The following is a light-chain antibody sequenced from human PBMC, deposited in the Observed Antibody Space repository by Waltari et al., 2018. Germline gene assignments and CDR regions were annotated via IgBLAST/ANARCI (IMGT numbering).Light chain of an antibody. CDR2: DAS. Sequence: LTQSPATLSLSPGERATLSCRASQSIDSYLAWYLQKPGQAPRLLIFDASNRATGIPARFSGSGFGTDFTLTISSLEPEDFGVYYCQQRSNWPPTFGQGTRLEIK. CDR1: QSIDSY. V-gene: IGKV3-11*01. J-gene: IGKJ5*01. CDR3: QQRSNWPPT.